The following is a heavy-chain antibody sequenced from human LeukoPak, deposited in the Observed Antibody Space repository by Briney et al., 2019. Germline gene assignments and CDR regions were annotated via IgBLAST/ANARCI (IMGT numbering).Heavy chain of an antibody. Sequence: GAVKGCRKASDYTCRSYGMNGVRQAPGQGLEWMGWISAYNGNTNYAQKLQGRVSLTTDTSTSTAYMDLRGLRSDDTAIYYWARETGGRGILYWGQGTLVTVSS. V-gene: IGHV1-18*04. CDR1: DYTCRSYG. CDR2: ISAYNGNT. CDR3: ARETGGRGILY. D-gene: IGHD3-16*01. J-gene: IGHJ4*02.